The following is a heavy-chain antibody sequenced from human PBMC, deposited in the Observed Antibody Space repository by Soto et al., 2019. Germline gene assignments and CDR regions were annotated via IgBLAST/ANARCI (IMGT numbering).Heavy chain of an antibody. CDR2: INHSGST. J-gene: IGHJ3*02. Sequence: QVQLQQWGAGLLKPSETLSLTCAVYGGSFSGYYWSWIRQPPGKGLEWIGEINHSGSTNYNPSLKSRVTRSVDTSKNQFALKLSSVTAADTAVYYCARNGGDAFDIWGQGTMVTVSS. V-gene: IGHV4-34*01. CDR1: GGSFSGYY. D-gene: IGHD3-10*01. CDR3: ARNGGDAFDI.